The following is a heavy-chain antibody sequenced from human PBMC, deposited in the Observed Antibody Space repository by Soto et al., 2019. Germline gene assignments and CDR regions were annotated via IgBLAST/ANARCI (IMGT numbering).Heavy chain of an antibody. J-gene: IGHJ4*02. V-gene: IGHV4-30-2*01. CDR3: AAGGGLPRYY. D-gene: IGHD5-12*01. Sequence: QLQLQESGSGLVKPSQTLSLTCAVSGGSISSGGYSWSWIRQPPGKGLEWIGYIYHSGNTYYTPSLKSRVTITVDRSKNQCSLKLSSVTAADTAVYYCAAGGGLPRYYWGQGTLVTVSS. CDR2: IYHSGNT. CDR1: GGSISSGGYS.